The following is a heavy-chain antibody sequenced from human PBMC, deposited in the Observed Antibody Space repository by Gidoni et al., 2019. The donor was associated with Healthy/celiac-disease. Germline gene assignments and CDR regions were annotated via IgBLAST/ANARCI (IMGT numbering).Heavy chain of an antibody. V-gene: IGHV4-39*01. CDR2: IYYSGST. D-gene: IGHD2-2*03. J-gene: IGHJ5*02. Sequence: QLQLQESGPGLVKPSETLSLTCTVPGGSISSSSYYWGWIRQPPGKGLEWIGSIYYSGSTYYNPSLKSRVTISVDTSMNQFSLKLSSVTAADTAVYYCARQRGYCSSTSCRGWFDPWGQGTLVTVSS. CDR1: GGSISSSSYY. CDR3: ARQRGYCSSTSCRGWFDP.